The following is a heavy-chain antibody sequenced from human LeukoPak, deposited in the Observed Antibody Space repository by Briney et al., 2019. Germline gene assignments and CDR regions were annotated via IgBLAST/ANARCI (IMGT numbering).Heavy chain of an antibody. D-gene: IGHD2-2*01. Sequence: GSSVKVSCKASGYTFTYRYLHWVRQAPGQALEWMGWITPFNSNTNYAQKFQDRVTITRDRSMSTAYMELSSLRSEDTAMYYCARSPFYCSSTSCYSFDIWGQGTMVTVSS. V-gene: IGHV1-45*02. J-gene: IGHJ3*02. CDR3: ARSPFYCSSTSCYSFDI. CDR1: GYTFTYRY. CDR2: ITPFNSNT.